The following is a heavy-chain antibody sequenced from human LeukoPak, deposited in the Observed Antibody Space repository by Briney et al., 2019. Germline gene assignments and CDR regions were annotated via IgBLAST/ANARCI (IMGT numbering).Heavy chain of an antibody. D-gene: IGHD2-2*01. CDR1: GFPFSSYS. Sequence: PGGSLRLSCAGSGFPFSSYSMNWVGQAPGKGLEWIASISMSNFYIYYADSVKGRFTISRDNSKNTLYLQMNSLRAEDTAVYYCAKDLRYCSSTSCSQIHYYYMDVWGKGTTVTVSS. V-gene: IGHV3-21*04. J-gene: IGHJ6*03. CDR2: ISMSNFYI. CDR3: AKDLRYCSSTSCSQIHYYYMDV.